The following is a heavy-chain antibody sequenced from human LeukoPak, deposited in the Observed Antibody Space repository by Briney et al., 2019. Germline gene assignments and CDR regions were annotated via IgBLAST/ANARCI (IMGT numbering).Heavy chain of an antibody. CDR2: IKQDGSEK. Sequence: GGSLRLSCAASGFTFSSYWMGWVRQAPGKGLEWVANIKQDGSEKYYVDSVQGRFTLSRDNAKNSLYLQMNSLRAEDTAVYYCARFATGATNGMDVWGQGTTVTVSS. CDR3: ARFATGATNGMDV. D-gene: IGHD1-26*01. J-gene: IGHJ6*02. V-gene: IGHV3-7*01. CDR1: GFTFSSYW.